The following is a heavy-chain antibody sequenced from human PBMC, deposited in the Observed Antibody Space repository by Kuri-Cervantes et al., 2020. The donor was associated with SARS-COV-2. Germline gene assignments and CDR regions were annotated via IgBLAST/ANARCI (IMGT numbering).Heavy chain of an antibody. V-gene: IGHV3-11*01. CDR2: ISSSGNNM. J-gene: IGHJ4*02. CDR1: GFTFNDYC. D-gene: IGHD1-1*01. Sequence: SCAASGFTFNDYCMGWIRQAPGKGLEWVSYISSSGNNMYYADSVKGRFTISRDDATNSLHLQMNSLRAEDTAVYYCAREDKTQGNGHDYWGQGTLVTVSS. CDR3: AREDKTQGNGHDY.